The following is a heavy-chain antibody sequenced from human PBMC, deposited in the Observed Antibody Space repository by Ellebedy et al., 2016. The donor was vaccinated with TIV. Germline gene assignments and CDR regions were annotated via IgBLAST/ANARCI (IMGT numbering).Heavy chain of an antibody. V-gene: IGHV3-66*01. Sequence: GGSLRLSCAASGFDVSSYFMSWVRLAPGKGLEWVSIVYKDGGTNYTDSVMGRFIVSRDSSKNTLYLQMNSLTAEDTAVYYCARDPGGGGDFGDNWFDPWGQGTLVTVSS. CDR1: GFDVSSYF. CDR3: ARDPGGGGDFGDNWFDP. D-gene: IGHD2-21*01. J-gene: IGHJ5*02. CDR2: VYKDGGT.